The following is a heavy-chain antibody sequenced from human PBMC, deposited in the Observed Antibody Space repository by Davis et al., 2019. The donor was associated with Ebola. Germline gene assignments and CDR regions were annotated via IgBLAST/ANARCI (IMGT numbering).Heavy chain of an antibody. CDR1: GFTFSSYG. J-gene: IGHJ4*02. V-gene: IGHV3-33*01. CDR2: IWYDGSNK. CDR3: ASGLWFGELSAPN. Sequence: GESPKIPCAASGFTFSSYGMHWVRQAPGKGLEWVAVIWYDGSNKYYADSVKGRFTISRDNSKNTLYLQMNSLRAEDTAVYYCASGLWFGELSAPNWGQGTLVTVSS. D-gene: IGHD3-10*01.